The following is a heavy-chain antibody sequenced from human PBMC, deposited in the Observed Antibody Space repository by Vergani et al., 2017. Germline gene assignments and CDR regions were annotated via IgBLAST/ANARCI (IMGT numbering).Heavy chain of an antibody. D-gene: IGHD2-21*01. CDR1: GFTFSGSA. CDR3: TTDPRYCGDGSCYWLRDHHYYGMDV. Sequence: EVQLVESGGGLVQPGGSLKLSCAASGFTFSGSAMHWVRQASGKGLEWVGRIKSTFDRGTTDYAAAVKGRFTISRDDSKNTLFLQMNGLKTEDIGVYYCTTDPRYCGDGSCYWLRDHHYYGMDVWGQXP. CDR2: IKSTFDRGTT. J-gene: IGHJ6*02. V-gene: IGHV3-15*01.